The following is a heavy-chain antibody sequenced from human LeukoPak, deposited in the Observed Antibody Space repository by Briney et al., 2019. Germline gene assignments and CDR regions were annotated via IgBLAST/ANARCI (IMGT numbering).Heavy chain of an antibody. CDR1: GGSISSYY. J-gene: IGHJ6*02. D-gene: IGHD3-3*01. V-gene: IGHV4-4*07. CDR3: ASAADFWSGYYRDYYYYGMDV. Sequence: PSETLSLTCTVSGGSISSYYWSWIRQPAGKGLEWIGRIYTSGSTNYNPSLKSRVTMSVDTSKNQFSLKLSSVTAADTAVYYCASAADFWSGYYRDYYYYGMDVWGQGTTDTVSS. CDR2: IYTSGST.